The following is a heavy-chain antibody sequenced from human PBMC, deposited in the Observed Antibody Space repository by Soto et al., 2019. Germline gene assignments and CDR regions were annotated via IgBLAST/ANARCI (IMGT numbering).Heavy chain of an antibody. Sequence: SETLSLTCTVSGGSISSYYWSWIRQPPGKGLEWFGFFYYSGSTNYTPSLKIRFTISVYTSKNQFSLKLSSVTVADTAVYYCARLPARFTYFDYWGQGTLVTVSS. D-gene: IGHD3-3*01. CDR2: FYYSGST. CDR1: GGSISSYY. CDR3: ARLPARFTYFDY. J-gene: IGHJ4*02. V-gene: IGHV4-59*01.